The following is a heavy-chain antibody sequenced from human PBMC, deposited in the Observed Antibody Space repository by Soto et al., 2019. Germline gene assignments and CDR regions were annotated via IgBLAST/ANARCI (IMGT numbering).Heavy chain of an antibody. CDR3: AHLPEVVVAATPL. CDR1: GFTFSDYY. CDR2: ISSSGSTI. D-gene: IGHD2-15*01. J-gene: IGHJ4*02. V-gene: IGHV3-11*01. Sequence: QVQLVESGGGLVKPGGSLRLSCAASGFTFSDYYMSWIRQAPGKGLEWVSYISSSGSTIYYADSVKGRFTISRDNAKNSLDLQMNGLRAEDTAGYYGAHLPEVVVAATPLWGQGTLVTVSS.